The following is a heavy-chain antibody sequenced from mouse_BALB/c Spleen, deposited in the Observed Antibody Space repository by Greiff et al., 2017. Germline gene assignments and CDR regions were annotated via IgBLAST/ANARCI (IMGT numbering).Heavy chain of an antibody. CDR1: GFNIKDTY. D-gene: IGHD2-4*01. CDR3: ASTEITAWSMDY. V-gene: IGHV14-3*02. Sequence: VQLQQSGAELVKPGASVKLSCTASGFNIKDTYMHWVQQSPEQGLEWIGRIDPANGNTKYDAKFPGKATITADTSSNTAYLQLRSLTSEDTAVFYYASTEITAWSMDYWGQGTSVTVSS. CDR2: IDPANGNT. J-gene: IGHJ4*01.